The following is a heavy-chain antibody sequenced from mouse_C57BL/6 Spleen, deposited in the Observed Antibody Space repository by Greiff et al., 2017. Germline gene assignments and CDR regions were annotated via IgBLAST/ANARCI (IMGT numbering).Heavy chain of an antibody. CDR2: INPYNGGT. CDR1: GYTFTDYY. D-gene: IGHD1-1*01. Sequence: EVQLQQSGPVLVKPGASVKMSCKASGYTFTDYYMNWVKQSHGKSLEWIGVINPYNGGTSYNQKFKGKARLTVDKSSSTAYLELNSLTSEDSAVYYCARKDYGYYARDYWGQGTSVTVSS. CDR3: ARKDYGYYARDY. J-gene: IGHJ4*01. V-gene: IGHV1-19*01.